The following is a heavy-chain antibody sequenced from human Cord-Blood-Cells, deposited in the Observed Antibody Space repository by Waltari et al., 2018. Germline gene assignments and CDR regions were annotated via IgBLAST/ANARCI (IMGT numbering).Heavy chain of an antibody. CDR2: IIPICGTA. Sequence: QVQLVQSGAEVKKPGSSVKVSCKASGGTFSSYAITWVRQAPGQGLEWMGGIIPICGTANYAQKFQGRVTITADESTSTAYMELSSLRSEDTAVYYCARDIEYCSSTSCYNYFDYWGQGTLVTVSS. CDR3: ARDIEYCSSTSCYNYFDY. V-gene: IGHV1-69*01. CDR1: GGTFSSYA. D-gene: IGHD2-2*02. J-gene: IGHJ4*02.